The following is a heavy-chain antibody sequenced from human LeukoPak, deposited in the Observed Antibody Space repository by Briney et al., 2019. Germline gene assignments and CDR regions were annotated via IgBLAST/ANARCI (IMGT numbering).Heavy chain of an antibody. CDR3: ARVSGERDYDYVWGSYRYYYYYYMDV. CDR2: ISAYNGNT. V-gene: IGHV1-18*01. D-gene: IGHD3-16*02. Sequence: ASVKVPCKASGYTFTSYGISWVRRAPGQGLEWKGLISAYNGNTNYAQKLQGRVTMTTDTSTSTAYMGLRSLRSDDTAVYYCARVSGERDYDYVWGSYRYYYYYYMDVWGKGTTVTVSS. J-gene: IGHJ6*03. CDR1: GYTFTSYG.